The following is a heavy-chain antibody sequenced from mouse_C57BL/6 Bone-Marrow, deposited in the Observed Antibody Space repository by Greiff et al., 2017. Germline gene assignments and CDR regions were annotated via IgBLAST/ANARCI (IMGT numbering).Heavy chain of an antibody. J-gene: IGHJ3*01. D-gene: IGHD2-4*01. V-gene: IGHV7-3*01. CDR3: ARPYDYDGAWFAY. CDR1: GFTFTDYY. Sequence: EVNLVESGGGLVQPGGSLSLSCAASGFTFTDYYMSWVRQPPGKALEWLGFIRNKANGYTTEYSASVKGRFTISRDNSQSILYLQMNALRAEDSATYYCARPYDYDGAWFAYWGQGTLVTVSA. CDR2: IRNKANGYTT.